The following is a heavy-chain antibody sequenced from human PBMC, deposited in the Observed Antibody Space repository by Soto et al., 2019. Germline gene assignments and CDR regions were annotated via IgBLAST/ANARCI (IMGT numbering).Heavy chain of an antibody. CDR3: ASWGGSGGSCYWCPFDF. CDR1: GFTFSSHA. Sequence: QVHLAESGGGVVQPGRSLRLSCVASGFTFSSHAVHWVRQAPGKGLEWVAVISFDGSNKHYADSVKGRFTISRDNSKNTLYLQRNSLSAEDTAVYSCASWGGSGGSCYWCPFDFWGQGTLVTVSS. D-gene: IGHD2-15*01. V-gene: IGHV3-30-3*01. CDR2: ISFDGSNK. J-gene: IGHJ4*02.